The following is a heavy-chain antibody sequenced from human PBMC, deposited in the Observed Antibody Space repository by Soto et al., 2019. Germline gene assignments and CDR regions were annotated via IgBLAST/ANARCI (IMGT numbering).Heavy chain of an antibody. Sequence: GGSLRLSCAASGFSFTNFAMSWVRQAPGKGLEWVAGIGASDDITWYADSVKGRLSISRDNSKNTLYLQLNSLRFEDTAVYYCAKDDFTDRGDDYFDYWGQGTLVTAPQ. CDR3: AKDDFTDRGDDYFDY. J-gene: IGHJ4*02. CDR1: GFSFTNFA. D-gene: IGHD2-21*02. CDR2: IGASDDIT. V-gene: IGHV3-23*01.